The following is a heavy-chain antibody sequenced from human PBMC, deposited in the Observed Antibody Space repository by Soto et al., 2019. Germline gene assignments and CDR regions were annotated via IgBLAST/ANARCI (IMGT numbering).Heavy chain of an antibody. D-gene: IGHD2-15*01. CDR3: TKRKPYWCGGSCSRFYYMDV. Sequence: EVQLLESGGGLVQPGGSLRLSCAASGFTFSSYAMNWVRQAPGKGLEWVSAISGSGGSTYYADSVKGRFTISRDKTNNTMYLQMTNMRAEDTAVYYCTKRKPYWCGGSCSRFYYMDVWGKGTTVTVSS. CDR2: ISGSGGST. CDR1: GFTFSSYA. V-gene: IGHV3-23*01. J-gene: IGHJ6*03.